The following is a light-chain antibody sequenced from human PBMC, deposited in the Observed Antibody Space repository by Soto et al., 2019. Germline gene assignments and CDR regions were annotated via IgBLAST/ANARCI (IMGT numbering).Light chain of an antibody. CDR3: QHRSGWWT. CDR2: DAS. V-gene: IGKV3-11*01. CDR1: QTISTF. Sequence: TVLTQSPATLSLSPGDSATLSCRASQTISTFLAWYQHKPGQTPRLLIYDASSRAVGVPSRFRGSGSGADFSLTIVSLEPEDSAIYYCQHRSGWWTFGQGTKV. J-gene: IGKJ1*01.